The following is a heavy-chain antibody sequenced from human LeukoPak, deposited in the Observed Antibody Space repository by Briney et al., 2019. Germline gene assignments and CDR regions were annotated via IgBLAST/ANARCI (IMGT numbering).Heavy chain of an antibody. CDR1: EFTFSSYS. Sequence: GGSLRLSCAASEFTFSSYSMNWVRQAPGKGLEWVSGISWNSGSIGYADSVKGRFTISRDNAKNSLYLQMNSLRAEDTALYYCAKAEHYDSSGYSIDYWGQGTLVTVSS. CDR3: AKAEHYDSSGYSIDY. J-gene: IGHJ4*02. CDR2: ISWNSGSI. V-gene: IGHV3-9*01. D-gene: IGHD3-22*01.